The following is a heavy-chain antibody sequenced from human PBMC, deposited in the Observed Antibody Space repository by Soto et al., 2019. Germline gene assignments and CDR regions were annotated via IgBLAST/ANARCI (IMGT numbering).Heavy chain of an antibody. CDR1: GGSVSSNSYF. Sequence: TLSLTCTVSGGSVSSNSYFWSWIRQPPGKGLEWIGYIYYSGTTNYNSSLKSRVTILLDTSRNHFSLKLSSVTAADTAVYYCATGYSYYPNWGQGALVTVSS. CDR3: ATGYSYYPN. D-gene: IGHD3-16*01. CDR2: IYYSGTT. J-gene: IGHJ4*02. V-gene: IGHV4-61*03.